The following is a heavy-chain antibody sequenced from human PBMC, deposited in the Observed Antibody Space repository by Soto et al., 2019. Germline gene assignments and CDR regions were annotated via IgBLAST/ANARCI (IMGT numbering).Heavy chain of an antibody. Sequence: PGGSLRLSCAASGFIFSSYAMSWVRQAPGKGLEWVSAISGSGGSTYYADSVKGRFTISRDNSKNTLYLQMNSLRAEDTAVYYCAADVGGYVYGLARHWGPGTLVTVSS. CDR3: AADVGGYVYGLARH. CDR1: GFIFSSYA. V-gene: IGHV3-23*01. J-gene: IGHJ4*02. CDR2: ISGSGGST. D-gene: IGHD4-17*01.